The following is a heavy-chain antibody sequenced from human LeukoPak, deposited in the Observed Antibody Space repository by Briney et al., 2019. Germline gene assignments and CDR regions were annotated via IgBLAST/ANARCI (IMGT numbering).Heavy chain of an antibody. Sequence: ASVKVSCKASGYTFTSYDINWVRQATGQGLEWMGWMNPNSGNTGYAQKFQGRVTMTRNTSISTAYMELSSLRSEDTAVYYCARAFLGDYGSGSYYPNYYYYMDVWGKGTTVTISS. CDR2: MNPNSGNT. D-gene: IGHD3-10*01. CDR3: ARAFLGDYGSGSYYPNYYYYMDV. CDR1: GYTFTSYD. J-gene: IGHJ6*03. V-gene: IGHV1-8*01.